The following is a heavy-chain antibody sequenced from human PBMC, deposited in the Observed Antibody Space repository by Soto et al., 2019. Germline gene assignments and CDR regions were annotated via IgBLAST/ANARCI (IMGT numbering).Heavy chain of an antibody. D-gene: IGHD3-3*01. CDR2: IYYSGST. V-gene: IGHV4-59*08. CDR1: GGSISSYY. J-gene: IGHJ5*02. CDR3: PRGLRFLDPKWFAP. Sequence: PSETLSLTCTVSGGSISSYYWSWIRQPPGKGLEWIGYIYYSGSTNYNPSLKSRVTISVDTSKNQFSLKLSSVTAADTAVYYCPRGLRFLDPKWFAPWGQGTLVTVSS.